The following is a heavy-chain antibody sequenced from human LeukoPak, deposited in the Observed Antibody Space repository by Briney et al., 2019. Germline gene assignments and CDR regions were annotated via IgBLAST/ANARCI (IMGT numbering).Heavy chain of an antibody. CDR3: ARAGSMIVGFDI. CDR2: INHSGST. V-gene: IGHV4-34*01. Sequence: SETLSLTCAVYGGSFSGYYWSWIRQPPGKGLEWIGEINHSGSTNYNPSLKSRVTISVDTSKNQFSLKLSSVTAADTAVYYCARAGSMIVGFDIWGQGTMVTVSS. J-gene: IGHJ3*02. CDR1: GGSFSGYY. D-gene: IGHD3-22*01.